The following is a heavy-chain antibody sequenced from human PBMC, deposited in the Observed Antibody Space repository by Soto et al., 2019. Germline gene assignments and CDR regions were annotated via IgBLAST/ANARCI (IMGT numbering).Heavy chain of an antibody. J-gene: IGHJ4*02. CDR1: GGSISSYY. CDR2: IYYSGST. CDR3: ARVDDTTVVTH. V-gene: IGHV4-59*01. D-gene: IGHD4-17*01. Sequence: SETLSLTCTVSGGSISSYYWSWIRQPPGKGLEWIGYIYYSGSTNYNPSLKSRVTISVDTSKNQFSLKLSSVTAADTAVYYCARVDDTTVVTHWGQGTLVTVSS.